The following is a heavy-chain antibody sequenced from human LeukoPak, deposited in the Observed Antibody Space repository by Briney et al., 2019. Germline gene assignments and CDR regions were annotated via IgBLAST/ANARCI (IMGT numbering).Heavy chain of an antibody. CDR2: ISSSSSTI. J-gene: IGHJ4*02. V-gene: IGHV3-48*02. Sequence: GGSLRLSCAASGFTFSSYAMSWVRQAPGKGLEWVSYISSSSSTIQYADAVKGRFTISRDNAKNSLYLQMNSPREEDTAVYYCERFAGEDYWGQGTLVTVSS. D-gene: IGHD3-10*01. CDR1: GFTFSSYA. CDR3: ERFAGEDY.